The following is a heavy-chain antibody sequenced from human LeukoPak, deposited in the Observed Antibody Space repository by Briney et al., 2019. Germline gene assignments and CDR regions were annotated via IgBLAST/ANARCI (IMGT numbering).Heavy chain of an antibody. CDR3: ARDRQQWLVRGAFDI. J-gene: IGHJ3*02. V-gene: IGHV4-59*01. CDR2: IYYSGST. Sequence: SETLSLTCTVSGGSISSYYWRWIRQPPGKGLEWIGYIYYSGSTNYNPSLKSRVTISVDTSKNQFSLKLSSVTAADTAVYYCARDRQQWLVRGAFDIWGQGTMVTVSS. CDR1: GGSISSYY. D-gene: IGHD6-19*01.